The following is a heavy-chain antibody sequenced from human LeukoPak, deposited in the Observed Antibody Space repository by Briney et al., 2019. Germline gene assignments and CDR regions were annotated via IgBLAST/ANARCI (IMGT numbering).Heavy chain of an antibody. V-gene: IGHV4-59*01. CDR3: ARGSGGVVVISPLYYYYYYMDV. CDR1: GGSISSYY. J-gene: IGHJ6*03. Sequence: SETLSLTCTVSGGSISSYYWSWIRQPPGKGLEWIGYIYYSGSTNYNPSLKSRVTISVDTSKNQFSLELSSVTAADTAVYYCARGSGGVVVISPLYYYYYYMDVWGKGTTVTVSS. D-gene: IGHD3-22*01. CDR2: IYYSGST.